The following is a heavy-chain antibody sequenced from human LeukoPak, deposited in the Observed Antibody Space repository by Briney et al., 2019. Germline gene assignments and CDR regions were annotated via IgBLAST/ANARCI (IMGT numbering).Heavy chain of an antibody. J-gene: IGHJ4*02. Sequence: GGSLRLSCAASGFTFSNYTMHWVRQAPGKGLEWVSYISSRSCTIYYADSVKGRFTISRDNAKNSLYLQMNSLRAEDTAVYYCARETYYYDSSGYYYPGGFDYWGQGTLVTVSS. D-gene: IGHD3-22*01. CDR1: GFTFSNYT. CDR3: ARETYYYDSSGYYYPGGFDY. CDR2: ISSRSCTI. V-gene: IGHV3-48*01.